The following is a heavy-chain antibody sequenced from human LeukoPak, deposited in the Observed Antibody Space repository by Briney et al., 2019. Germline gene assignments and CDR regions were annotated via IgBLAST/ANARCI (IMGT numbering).Heavy chain of an antibody. CDR3: ARGICSSTSCSPPDAFDI. J-gene: IGHJ3*02. Sequence: SETLSLTCTVSGGSISSGDYYWSWIRQPPGKGLEWIGYIYYSGSTYYNPSLKSRVTISVDTSKNQFSLKLSSVTAADTAVYYCARGICSSTSCSPPDAFDIWGQGTMVTVSS. CDR1: GGSISSGDYY. CDR2: IYYSGST. D-gene: IGHD2-2*01. V-gene: IGHV4-30-4*01.